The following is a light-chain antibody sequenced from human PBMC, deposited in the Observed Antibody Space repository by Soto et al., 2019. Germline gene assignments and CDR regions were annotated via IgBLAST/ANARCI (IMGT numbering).Light chain of an antibody. V-gene: IGKV1-27*01. Sequence: DIQITQSPSSLSASIGDRVTITCRASQGINTDLAWYQQKPGRAPQLLIYAASALHSGVPSRFSGSGSGTDFTLTPTSLQPEDVATYYCQKYNSAPRTFGQGTKVDIK. CDR1: QGINTD. CDR2: AAS. J-gene: IGKJ1*01. CDR3: QKYNSAPRT.